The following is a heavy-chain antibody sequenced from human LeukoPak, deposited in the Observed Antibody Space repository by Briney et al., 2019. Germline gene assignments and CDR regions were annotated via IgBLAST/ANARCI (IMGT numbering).Heavy chain of an antibody. CDR3: ARGGITMVRGASLDY. CDR1: GGSISSGDYY. CDR2: IYYSGST. D-gene: IGHD3-10*01. J-gene: IGHJ4*02. V-gene: IGHV4-30-4*01. Sequence: SQTLSLTCAVSGGSISSGDYYWSWIRQPPGKGLEWIGYIYYSGSTYYNPSLKSRVTISVDTSKNRFSLKLSSVTAADTAVYYCARGGITMVRGASLDYWGQGTLVTVSS.